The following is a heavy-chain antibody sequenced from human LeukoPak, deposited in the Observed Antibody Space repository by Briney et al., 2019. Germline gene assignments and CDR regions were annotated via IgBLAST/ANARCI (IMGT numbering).Heavy chain of an antibody. J-gene: IGHJ4*02. CDR1: GFTFSSYS. CDR2: ISSSSSYI. D-gene: IGHD3-22*01. Sequence: GGSLRLSCATSGFTFSSYSMNWVGQAPGKGLEWGSCISSSSSYIYYTDSVKGRFTISRDNAKNSLTLKMNSLRAEDTAVYYCARDLKYYDSSGFDYWGQGTLVTVSS. CDR3: ARDLKYYDSSGFDY. V-gene: IGHV3-21*01.